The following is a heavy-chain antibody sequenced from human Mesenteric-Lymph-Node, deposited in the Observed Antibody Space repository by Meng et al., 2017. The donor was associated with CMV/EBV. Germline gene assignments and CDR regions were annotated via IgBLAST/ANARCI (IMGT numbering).Heavy chain of an antibody. CDR1: GFTVSSAY. Sequence: GGSLRLSCAASGFTVSSAYMSWLRQPPGKGLEWVSVIYRGGSTYYADSVKGRFSVSRDNSKNTLFLQMNSLRAEDTATYYCARDSYDMGYYFDFWGRGTLVTVSS. J-gene: IGHJ4*02. CDR3: ARDSYDMGYYFDF. V-gene: IGHV3-53*01. D-gene: IGHD3-16*01. CDR2: IYRGGST.